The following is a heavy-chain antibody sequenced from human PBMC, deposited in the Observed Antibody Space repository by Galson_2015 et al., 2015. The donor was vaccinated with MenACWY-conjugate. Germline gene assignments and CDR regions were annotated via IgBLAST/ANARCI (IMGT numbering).Heavy chain of an antibody. CDR3: TSRLIGVIAAFDY. CDR1: GFSFGDYT. J-gene: IGHJ4*02. D-gene: IGHD2-21*01. Sequence: SLRLSCATSGFSFGDYTLSWVRQAPGKGLEWVDFIRSKAFGETTEYAASVKDRFTISRDDSTRIAYLQMNSLKTDDTAVYYCTSRLIGVIAAFDYWGQGTLVTVSS. V-gene: IGHV3-49*04. CDR2: IRSKAFGETT.